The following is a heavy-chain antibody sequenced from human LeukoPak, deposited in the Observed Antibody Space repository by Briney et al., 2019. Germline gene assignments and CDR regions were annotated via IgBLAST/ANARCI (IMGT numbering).Heavy chain of an antibody. CDR3: ARGRPGLASAGIYDF. J-gene: IGHJ4*02. CDR1: GYTFTSSD. Sequence: ASVKVSCKASGYTFTSSDINLVRQATGQGLEWMGWMNPNTDKTGYARNFQGRVTMTKNISISTAYMEVSSLTYEDTAIYYCARGRPGLASAGIYDFWGQGTLITVSS. V-gene: IGHV1-8*01. D-gene: IGHD6-13*01. CDR2: MNPNTDKT.